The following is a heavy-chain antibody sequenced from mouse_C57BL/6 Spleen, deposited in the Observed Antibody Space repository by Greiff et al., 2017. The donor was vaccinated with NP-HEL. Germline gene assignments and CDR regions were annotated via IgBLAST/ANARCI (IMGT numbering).Heavy chain of an antibody. D-gene: IGHD1-1*01. V-gene: IGHV1-50*01. CDR2: IDPSDSYT. J-gene: IGHJ2*01. Sequence: VQLQQSGAELVKPGASVKLSCKASGYTFTSYWMQWVKQRPGQGLEWIGEIDPSDSYTNYNQTFKGKATLTVDTSSSTAYMQLSSLTSEDSAVYYCARGDYGSSYTFDYWGQGTTLTVSS. CDR3: ARGDYGSSYTFDY. CDR1: GYTFTSYW.